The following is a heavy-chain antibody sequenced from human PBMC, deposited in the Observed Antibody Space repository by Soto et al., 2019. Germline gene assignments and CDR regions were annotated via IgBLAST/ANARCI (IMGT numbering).Heavy chain of an antibody. V-gene: IGHV3-15*07. Sequence: PGGSLRLSCAASGFTFSNAWMNWVRQAPGKGLEWVGRIKSKTDGGTTDYAAPVKGRFTISRDDSKNTLYLQMNSLKTEDTAVYYCTTGHLNRHLWSGYYGPRPALYGMDVWGQGTTVTVSS. D-gene: IGHD3-3*02. J-gene: IGHJ6*02. CDR1: GFTFSNAW. CDR3: TTGHLNRHLWSGYYGPRPALYGMDV. CDR2: IKSKTDGGTT.